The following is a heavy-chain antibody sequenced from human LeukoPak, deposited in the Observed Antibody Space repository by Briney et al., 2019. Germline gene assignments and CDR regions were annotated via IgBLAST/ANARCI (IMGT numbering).Heavy chain of an antibody. V-gene: IGHV4-61*01. CDR3: ARPGGRSGLAEHFQH. J-gene: IGHJ1*01. D-gene: IGHD6-19*01. Sequence: PSETLSLTCTVSGASVSSDNYYWTWIRQPPGKGLEWVGEINHSGSTNYNPSLKSRVTISIDTSKNQFSLKLTSVTAADTAVYYCARPGGRSGLAEHFQHWGQGTLVTVSS. CDR1: GASVSSDNYY. CDR2: INHSGST.